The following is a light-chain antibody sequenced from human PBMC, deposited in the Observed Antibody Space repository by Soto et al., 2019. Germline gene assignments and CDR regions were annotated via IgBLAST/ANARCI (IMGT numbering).Light chain of an antibody. CDR2: CAT. J-gene: IGKJ1*01. CDR3: QQYGSSPPWT. V-gene: IGKV3-20*01. CDR1: QSVSSSY. Sequence: EIVLTQSPGTLSLSPGERATLSCRASQSVSSSYLAWYQQKPGQAPRLLIYCATSRATGIPDRFSGSGSGADFTLTIIRLEPEDFAVYYCQQYGSSPPWTFGQGTKVEIK.